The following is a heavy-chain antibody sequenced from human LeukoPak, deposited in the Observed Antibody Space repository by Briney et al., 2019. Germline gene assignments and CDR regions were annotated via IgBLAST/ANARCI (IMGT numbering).Heavy chain of an antibody. D-gene: IGHD2-2*01. CDR1: GFTFDDYG. V-gene: IGHV3-20*04. Sequence: GGSLRLSCAASGFTFDDYGMSWVRQAPGKGLERVSGINWNGGSTGYADSVKGRFTISRDNAKNSLYLQMNSLRAEDTALYYCARDRPPGYCSSTSCYEFDYWGQGTLVTVSS. CDR3: ARDRPPGYCSSTSCYEFDY. J-gene: IGHJ4*02. CDR2: INWNGGST.